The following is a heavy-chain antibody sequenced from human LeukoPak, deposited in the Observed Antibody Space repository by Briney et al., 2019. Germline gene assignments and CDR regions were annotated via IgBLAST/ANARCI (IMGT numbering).Heavy chain of an antibody. Sequence: GGSLRLSCAASGFTFSAYWMTWVSQAPGRGRGWVANIKGDESEQHYMDSVKGRFTISRDNAKNALYLQMTSLRVEDTAVYYCVMLDRSGYFDFWGQGTLVTVSS. CDR2: IKGDESEQ. CDR1: GFTFSAYW. CDR3: VMLDRSGYFDF. J-gene: IGHJ4*02. V-gene: IGHV3-7*01. D-gene: IGHD3-22*01.